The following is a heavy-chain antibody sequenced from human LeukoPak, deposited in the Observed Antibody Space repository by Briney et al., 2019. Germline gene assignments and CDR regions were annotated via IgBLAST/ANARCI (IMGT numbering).Heavy chain of an antibody. Sequence: SETLSLTCTVPGGSMITDTFYWVWTRQPPGKGLEWIANMYSNGGGRQYNRSLTNRVSISVDTSKNQFFLNLNSVTAADTAIYYCTRRTYSTYVDVWGQGTTVTVSS. J-gene: IGHJ6*02. V-gene: IGHV4-39*01. CDR1: GGSMITDTFY. CDR3: TRRTYSTYVDV. CDR2: MYSNGGGR. D-gene: IGHD1-7*01.